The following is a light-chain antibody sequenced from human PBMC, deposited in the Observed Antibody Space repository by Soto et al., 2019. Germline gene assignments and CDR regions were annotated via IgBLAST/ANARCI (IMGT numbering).Light chain of an antibody. CDR3: QQRKSYPLT. Sequence: DIQLTQSPSFLSASVGDRVTITCRASQAINTYLAWYQQKPGKAPKLLIFAASTLQNGVPSRFSGSGSGTEFTVTITSLQPEDFATYHCQQRKSYPLTFGQGTRLEIK. V-gene: IGKV1-9*01. CDR1: QAINTY. CDR2: AAS. J-gene: IGKJ5*01.